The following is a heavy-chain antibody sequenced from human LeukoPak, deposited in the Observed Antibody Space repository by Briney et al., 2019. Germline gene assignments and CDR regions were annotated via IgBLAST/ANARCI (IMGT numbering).Heavy chain of an antibody. CDR3: ARVLYGDYYYYMDV. Sequence: GGSLRLSCAASGFTFSSYAMHWVRQVPGKGLDWVCGINWNGDTTGCADSVQGRFIISRDHAKNSLYLQMSSLRADDTALYYCARVLYGDYYYYMDVWGRGTAVIVSS. CDR2: INWNGDTT. CDR1: GFTFSSYA. D-gene: IGHD4/OR15-4a*01. J-gene: IGHJ6*03. V-gene: IGHV3-20*04.